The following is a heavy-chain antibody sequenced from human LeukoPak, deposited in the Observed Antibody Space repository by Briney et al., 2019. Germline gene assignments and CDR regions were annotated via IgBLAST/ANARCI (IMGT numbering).Heavy chain of an antibody. J-gene: IGHJ6*02. CDR3: ARSPRSRGRPRYYYGTDV. CDR1: GFTFSSYA. Sequence: GGSLRLSCAASGFTFSSYAMSWVRQAPGKGLEWVSAISGSGGSTYYADSVKGRFTISRDNSKNTLYLQMNSLRAEDTAVYYCARSPRSRGRPRYYYGTDVWGQGTTVTVSS. CDR2: ISGSGGST. D-gene: IGHD3-22*01. V-gene: IGHV3-23*01.